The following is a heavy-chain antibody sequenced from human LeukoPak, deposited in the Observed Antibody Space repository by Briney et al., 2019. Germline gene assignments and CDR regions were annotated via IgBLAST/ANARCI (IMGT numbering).Heavy chain of an antibody. CDR2: INHSGST. CDR1: GGSFSGYY. CDR3: ARFTPINSGYGPVDY. V-gene: IGHV4-34*01. D-gene: IGHD5-12*01. J-gene: IGHJ4*02. Sequence: PSETLSLTCAVYGGSFSGYYWSWIRQPPGKGLEWIGEINHSGSTNYNPSLKSRVTISVDTSKNQFSLKLSSVTAADTAVYYCARFTPINSGYGPVDYWGQGTLVTVSS.